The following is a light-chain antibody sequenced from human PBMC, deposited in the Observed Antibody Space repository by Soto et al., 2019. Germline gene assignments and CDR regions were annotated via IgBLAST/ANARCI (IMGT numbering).Light chain of an antibody. J-gene: IGKJ1*01. CDR3: QQYNTFWT. CDR2: DVS. V-gene: IGKV1-5*01. Sequence: DIQMTHSPSTLSASVGDRVTITCRASQSINRWLAWYQQKPGKAPKVLIYDVSTLESGVPSRFSGTGSETDFTLTISSLQPDDSATYYCQQYNTFWTFGQGTKVDIK. CDR1: QSINRW.